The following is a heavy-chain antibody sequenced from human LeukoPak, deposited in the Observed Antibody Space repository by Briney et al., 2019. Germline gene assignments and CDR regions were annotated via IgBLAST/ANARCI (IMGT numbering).Heavy chain of an antibody. Sequence: GGSLRLSCAASRFTVSSNCMSWVRQTPGKGLEWVSVIYSGGSTYYADSVKGRFTISRGNSKNTLYLQMNSLRAEDTAVYYCVLWFGEGGYYFDYWGQGTLVTVSS. CDR3: VLWFGEGGYYFDY. D-gene: IGHD3-10*01. J-gene: IGHJ4*02. CDR1: RFTVSSNC. V-gene: IGHV3-53*01. CDR2: IYSGGST.